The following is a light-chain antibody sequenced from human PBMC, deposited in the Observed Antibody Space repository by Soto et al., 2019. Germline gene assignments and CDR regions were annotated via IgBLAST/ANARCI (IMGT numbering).Light chain of an antibody. CDR1: QSVPSSY. Sequence: EIVLTQSPGTLSLSPGERGTLSCRPSQSVPSSYLAWSQQKPGQAPRLLIYGASSRVTGIPDRFSGSGSGTDFTLTISRLEPEDFAVYYCHQYGGSPWTFGQGTKVDI. V-gene: IGKV3-20*01. J-gene: IGKJ1*01. CDR2: GAS. CDR3: HQYGGSPWT.